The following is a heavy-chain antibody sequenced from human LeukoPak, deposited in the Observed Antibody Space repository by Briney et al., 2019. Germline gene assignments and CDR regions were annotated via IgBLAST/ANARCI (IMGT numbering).Heavy chain of an antibody. J-gene: IGHJ4*02. Sequence: SETLSLTCTVSGGSISSYYWSWIRQPPGKGLEWIGYIYYSGSTNYNPSLKSRVTISVDTSKNQFSLKLSSVTAADPAVYYCASEYSSSSPRFDYWGQGTLVTVSS. CDR1: GGSISSYY. D-gene: IGHD6-6*01. CDR3: ASEYSSSSPRFDY. CDR2: IYYSGST. V-gene: IGHV4-59*08.